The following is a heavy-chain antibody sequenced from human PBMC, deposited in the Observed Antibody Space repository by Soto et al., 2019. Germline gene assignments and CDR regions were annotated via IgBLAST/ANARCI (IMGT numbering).Heavy chain of an antibody. D-gene: IGHD6-13*01. Sequence: QVQLQQWGAGLLKPSETLSLTCAVYGGSFSGYYWSWIRQPPGKGLEWIGEINHSGSTNYNPSLKSRVTISVDTSKNQFSLKLSSVTAADTAVYYCARGLFFIAAAGTRFDYWGQGTLVTVSS. V-gene: IGHV4-34*01. CDR1: GGSFSGYY. CDR3: ARGLFFIAAAGTRFDY. J-gene: IGHJ4*02. CDR2: INHSGST.